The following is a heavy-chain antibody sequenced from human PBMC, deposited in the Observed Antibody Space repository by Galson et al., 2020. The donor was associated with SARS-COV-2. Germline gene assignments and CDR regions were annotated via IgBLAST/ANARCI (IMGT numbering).Heavy chain of an antibody. CDR3: ARAGYSSTWTLGDAFDV. Sequence: GESLKISCAASGFTFSNFGMHWVRQAPGKGLEWVAVISTDGNNKYDADSVNGRFTISRDNSKNTLYLQMNSLRPEDTAVYFCARAGYSSTWTLGDAFDVWGQGTLVTLSS. CDR2: ISTDGNNK. J-gene: IGHJ3*01. D-gene: IGHD6-13*01. V-gene: IGHV3-30*03. CDR1: GFTFSNFG.